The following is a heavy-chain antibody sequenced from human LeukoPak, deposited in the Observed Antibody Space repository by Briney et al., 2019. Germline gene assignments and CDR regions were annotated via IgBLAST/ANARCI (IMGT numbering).Heavy chain of an antibody. J-gene: IGHJ4*02. Sequence: GGSLRLSCAASGFTLSTYWMTWVRQAPGKGLEWVANIKQDGSEKYYVDSVKGRFTISRDNAKKLLYLQMNSLRVEDTAVYYCARGGSGSSWYWRDWGQGTLVTVSS. CDR2: IKQDGSEK. D-gene: IGHD6-13*01. CDR1: GFTLSTYW. CDR3: ARGGSGSSWYWRD. V-gene: IGHV3-7*01.